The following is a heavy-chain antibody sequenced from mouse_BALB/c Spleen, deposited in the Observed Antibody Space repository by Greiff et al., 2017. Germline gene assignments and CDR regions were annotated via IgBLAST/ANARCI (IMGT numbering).Heavy chain of an antibody. J-gene: IGHJ3*01. CDR3: AREGNSAWFAY. D-gene: IGHD2-1*01. Sequence: QVQLKQPGAELVKPGASVKLSCKASGYTFTSYWMHWVKQRPGQGLEWIGEIDPSDSYTNYNQKFKGKATLTVDKSSSTAYMQLSSLTSEDSAVYYCAREGNSAWFAYWGQGTLVTVSA. CDR1: GYTFTSYW. V-gene: IGHV1-69*02. CDR2: IDPSDSYT.